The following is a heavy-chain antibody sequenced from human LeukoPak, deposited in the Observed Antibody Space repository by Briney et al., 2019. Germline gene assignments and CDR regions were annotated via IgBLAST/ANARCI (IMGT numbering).Heavy chain of an antibody. J-gene: IGHJ6*03. Sequence: GASVKVSCKASGYTFTGYYMHWVRQAPGQGLEWMGWINPNSGGTNYAQKFQGRVTMTRDTSISTAYMELSRLRSDDTAVYYCARGLAAAGAPYYYYYYMDVWGKGTTVTISS. CDR2: INPNSGGT. V-gene: IGHV1-2*02. CDR3: ARGLAAAGAPYYYYYYMDV. CDR1: GYTFTGYY. D-gene: IGHD6-13*01.